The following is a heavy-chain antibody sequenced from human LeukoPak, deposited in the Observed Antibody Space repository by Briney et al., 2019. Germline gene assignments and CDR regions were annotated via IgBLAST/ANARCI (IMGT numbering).Heavy chain of an antibody. V-gene: IGHV1-8*01. D-gene: IGHD3-9*01. Sequence: ASVKVSCKASGYTFTSYDINWVRQATGQGLEWMGWMNPNSGNTGYAQKFQGRVTMTRNTSISTAYMELSSLRSEDTAVYYCARGRNPHYDILTGYSPPHYFDYWGQGTLVTVSS. J-gene: IGHJ4*02. CDR1: GYTFTSYD. CDR2: MNPNSGNT. CDR3: ARGRNPHYDILTGYSPPHYFDY.